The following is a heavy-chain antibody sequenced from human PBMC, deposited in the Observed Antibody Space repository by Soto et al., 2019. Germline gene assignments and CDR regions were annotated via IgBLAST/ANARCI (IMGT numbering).Heavy chain of an antibody. D-gene: IGHD3-22*01. CDR1: GGTFSSYA. CDR3: AREHEGYYDSSGYGSSYWYFDL. CDR2: IIPIFGTA. J-gene: IGHJ2*01. Sequence: SVKVSCKASGGTFSSYAISWVRQAPGQGLEWMGGIIPIFGTANYAQKFQGRVTITADKSTSTAYMELSSLRSEDTAVYYCAREHEGYYDSSGYGSSYWYFDLWGRGTLVTVSS. V-gene: IGHV1-69*06.